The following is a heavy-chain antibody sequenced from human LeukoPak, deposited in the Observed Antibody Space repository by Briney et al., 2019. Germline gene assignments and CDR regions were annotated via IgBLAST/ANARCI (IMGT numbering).Heavy chain of an antibody. J-gene: IGHJ3*02. V-gene: IGHV3-21*01. CDR3: ARLWDYGDFQNAYI. CDR1: GFTFSSHT. D-gene: IGHD4-17*01. Sequence: GGSLRLSCAASGFTFSSHTVTWVRQAPGRGLEWVSSISSSSSFIHYADSVRGRFTISRDNAKKSLYLQMNSLRAEDTAVYYCARLWDYGDFQNAYIWGQGTTVTVSS. CDR2: ISSSSSFI.